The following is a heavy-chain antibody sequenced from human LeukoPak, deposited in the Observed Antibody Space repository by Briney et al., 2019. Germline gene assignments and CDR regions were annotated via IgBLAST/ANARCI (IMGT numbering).Heavy chain of an antibody. CDR3: ARDYSNYPWGDYYYYMDV. CDR2: IKQDGSEK. J-gene: IGHJ6*03. D-gene: IGHD4-11*01. V-gene: IGHV3-7*01. Sequence: PGGSLGLSCAASGFTFSSYWMSWVRQAPGKGLEWVANIKQDGSEKYYVDSVKGRFTISRDNAKNSLYLQMNSLRAEDTAVYYCARDYSNYPWGDYYYYMDVWGKGTTVTVSS. CDR1: GFTFSSYW.